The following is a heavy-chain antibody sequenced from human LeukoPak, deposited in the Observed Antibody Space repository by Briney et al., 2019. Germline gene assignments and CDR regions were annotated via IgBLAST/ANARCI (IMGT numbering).Heavy chain of an antibody. J-gene: IGHJ4*02. Sequence: GGSLRLSCAASGFTLSSYAMSWVRQAPGKGLEWVSAISGRGGSTYHADSVKGRFIISRDNSKNTLYLQMNSLRAEDTAVYYCAKDFSSGWCIDDWGQGTLVTVSS. CDR3: AKDFSSGWCIDD. CDR2: ISGRGGST. CDR1: GFTLSSYA. D-gene: IGHD6-19*01. V-gene: IGHV3-23*01.